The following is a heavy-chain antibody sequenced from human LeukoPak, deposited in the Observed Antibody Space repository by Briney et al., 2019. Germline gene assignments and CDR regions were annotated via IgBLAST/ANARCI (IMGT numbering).Heavy chain of an antibody. J-gene: IGHJ4*02. Sequence: SETLSLTXTVSGGSISSYYWSWIRQPAGKGLEWIGRIYTSGSTNYNPSLKSRVTMSVDTSKNQFSLKLSSVTAADTAVYYCARDITRFGPRLDYFDYWGQGTLVTVSS. CDR1: GGSISSYY. CDR2: IYTSGST. V-gene: IGHV4-4*07. CDR3: ARDITRFGPRLDYFDY. D-gene: IGHD3-9*01.